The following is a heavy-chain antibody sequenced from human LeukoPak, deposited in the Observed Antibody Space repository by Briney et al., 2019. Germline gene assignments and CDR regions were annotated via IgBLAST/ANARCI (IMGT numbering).Heavy chain of an antibody. Sequence: QPGGSLRLSCAASGFTFSSHSMHWVRQAPGKGLGWVSGISGYGINTTYADSVKGRFTISSDNAKNTLYLQMNSLRAEDTAVYHCASFKIWYSTDAFDIWGQGTMVTVSS. CDR3: ASFKIWYSTDAFDI. V-gene: IGHV3-74*03. D-gene: IGHD2-15*01. CDR1: GFTFSSHS. J-gene: IGHJ3*02. CDR2: ISGYGINT.